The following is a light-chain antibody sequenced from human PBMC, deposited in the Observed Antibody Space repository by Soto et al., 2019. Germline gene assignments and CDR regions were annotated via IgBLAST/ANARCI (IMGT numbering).Light chain of an antibody. Sequence: QSVLTQPPSVSAAPGQKVTISCSGSSSNIGNNYVSWYQQLPGTAPKLLIYDNNKRPSVIPDRFSGSKSGTSATLGITGLQAGDEADYYCGTCDSSLSADVFGTGTQLTVL. CDR2: DNN. CDR1: SSNIGNNY. J-gene: IGLJ1*01. V-gene: IGLV1-51*01. CDR3: GTCDSSLSADV.